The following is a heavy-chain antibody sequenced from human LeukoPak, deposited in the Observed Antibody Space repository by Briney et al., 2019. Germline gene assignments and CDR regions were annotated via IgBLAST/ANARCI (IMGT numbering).Heavy chain of an antibody. D-gene: IGHD1-26*01. V-gene: IGHV3-30*18. CDR2: ISYDGSNK. CDR1: GFTFSGYG. CDR3: AKTSGSYYGGLIFDI. Sequence: GGSLRLSCAASGFTFSGYGMHWVRQAPGKGLEWVAVISYDGSNKYYADSVKGRFTISRDNSKNTLYLQMNSLRAEDTAVYYCAKTSGSYYGGLIFDIWGQGTMVTVSS. J-gene: IGHJ3*02.